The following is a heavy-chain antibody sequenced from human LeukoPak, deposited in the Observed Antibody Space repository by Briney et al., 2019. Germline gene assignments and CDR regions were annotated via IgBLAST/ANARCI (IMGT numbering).Heavy chain of an antibody. V-gene: IGHV3-21*01. CDR1: GFTFSSYS. D-gene: IGHD3-22*01. Sequence: PGGSLRLSCAASGFTFSSYSMNWVRQAPGKGLEWVSSISSSSSYIYYADSVKGRFTISRDNAKNSLYLQMNSLRAGDTAVYYCAMGGYYDSSGYPTSDYWGQGTLVTVSS. CDR2: ISSSSSYI. CDR3: AMGGYYDSSGYPTSDY. J-gene: IGHJ4*02.